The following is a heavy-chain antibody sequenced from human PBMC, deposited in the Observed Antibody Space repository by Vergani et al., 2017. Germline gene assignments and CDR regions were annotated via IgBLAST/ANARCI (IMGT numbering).Heavy chain of an antibody. Sequence: EVQLLESGGGLVQPGGSLKLSCAASGFTFSGSAMHWVRQASGKGLEWVGRIRSKANSYATAYAASVKGRFTISRDDSKNTLYLQMNSLRAEDTAVYYCAKVSLLLSAGGGGSSPCFDYWGQGTLVTVSS. V-gene: IGHV3-73*01. CDR1: GFTFSGSA. D-gene: IGHD6-6*01. CDR3: AKVSLLLSAGGGGSSPCFDY. J-gene: IGHJ4*02. CDR2: IRSKANSYAT.